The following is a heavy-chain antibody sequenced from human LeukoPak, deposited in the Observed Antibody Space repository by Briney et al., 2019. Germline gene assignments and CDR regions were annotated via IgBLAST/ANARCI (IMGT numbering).Heavy chain of an antibody. Sequence: GGSLRLSRAASGFTFSSYWMHWVRQAPGKGLVWVSRINGDGGSTTYADSVKGRFTISRDNAKNTLYLQMNSLRAEDTAVYYCARDRATAMFDYWAQGTLVTVSS. J-gene: IGHJ4*02. CDR1: GFTFSSYW. D-gene: IGHD5-18*01. CDR2: INGDGGST. V-gene: IGHV3-74*01. CDR3: ARDRATAMFDY.